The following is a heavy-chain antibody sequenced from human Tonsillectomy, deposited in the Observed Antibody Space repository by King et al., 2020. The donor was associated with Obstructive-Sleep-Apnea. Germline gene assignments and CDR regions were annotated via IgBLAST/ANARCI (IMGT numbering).Heavy chain of an antibody. D-gene: IGHD6-19*01. CDR1: GFNFISYG. Sequence: VQLVESGGGVVQPGTSLRLSCAASGFNFISYGMHWVRQAPGTGLEWVAAIWYHGNNQFYAESVRGRFTISKDNSNNTPYLQMNSLRVEDTAVYYCAKDWKTDPYTSGFLGCDGGQGTLVTVSS. J-gene: IGHJ4*02. V-gene: IGHV3-33*06. CDR2: IWYHGNNQ. CDR3: AKDWKTDPYTSGFLGCD.